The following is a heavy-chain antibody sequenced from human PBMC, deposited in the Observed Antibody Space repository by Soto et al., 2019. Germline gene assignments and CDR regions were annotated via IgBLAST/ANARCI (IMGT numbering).Heavy chain of an antibody. Sequence: SETPSLTCTVSGGSISSGGYYWSWIRQHPGKGLEWIGYIYYSGSTYYNPSLKSRVTISVDTSKNQFSLKLSSVTAADTAVYYCARGRLTYYYGSGSPGNFDYWGQGTLVTVSS. J-gene: IGHJ4*02. V-gene: IGHV4-31*03. CDR3: ARGRLTYYYGSGSPGNFDY. CDR1: GGSISSGGYY. D-gene: IGHD3-10*01. CDR2: IYYSGST.